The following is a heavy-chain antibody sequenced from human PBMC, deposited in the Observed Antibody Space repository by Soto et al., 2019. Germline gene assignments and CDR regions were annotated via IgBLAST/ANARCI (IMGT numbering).Heavy chain of an antibody. CDR1: GYTLTRFY. CDR2: INTRGGTT. D-gene: IGHD4-17*01. V-gene: IGHV1-46*01. J-gene: IGHJ4*02. CDR3: ARGPDDSDVPRWDY. Sequence: QVQLVQSGAEVRKPGASVRLSCKASGYTLTRFYLHWVRQAPGQGLEWMGIINTRGGTTAYAQNFRGRLTVTRDTATSTVYMELSNLRSEDTAIYYCARGPDDSDVPRWDYWGQGTRVTVSS.